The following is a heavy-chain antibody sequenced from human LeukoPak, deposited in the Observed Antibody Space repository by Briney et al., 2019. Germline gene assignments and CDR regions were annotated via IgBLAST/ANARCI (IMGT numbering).Heavy chain of an antibody. V-gene: IGHV5-10-1*01. J-gene: IGHJ5*02. Sequence: GESLKISCKGSGYSFTSYWISWVRQMPGKGLEWMGRIDPSDSYTNYSSSVQGHVTISADKSINTAYLQWSSLKASDTAMYYCARLGSNNYFDPWGQGTLVTVSS. CDR3: ARLGSNNYFDP. CDR1: GYSFTSYW. CDR2: IDPSDSYT. D-gene: IGHD7-27*01.